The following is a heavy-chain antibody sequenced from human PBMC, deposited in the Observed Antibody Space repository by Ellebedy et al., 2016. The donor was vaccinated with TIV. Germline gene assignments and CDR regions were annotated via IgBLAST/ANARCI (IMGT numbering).Heavy chain of an antibody. CDR2: ISSSSYT. CDR1: GFTFSDYY. D-gene: IGHD2-2*01. CDR3: ASYCSSTSCPTDYYYGLDV. J-gene: IGHJ6*02. Sequence: PGGSLRLSCAASGFTFSDYYMSWIRQAPGKGLEWVSYISSSSYTNYADSVKGRFTISRDNAKNSLFLQMNSLRAEDTAVYYCASYCSSTSCPTDYYYGLDVWGQGTTVTVSS. V-gene: IGHV3-11*06.